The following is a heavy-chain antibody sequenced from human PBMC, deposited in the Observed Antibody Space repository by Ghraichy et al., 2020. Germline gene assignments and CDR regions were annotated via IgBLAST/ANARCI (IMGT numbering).Heavy chain of an antibody. D-gene: IGHD1-26*01. Sequence: GGSLRLSCVASGFSVSINYMSWVRQAPGRGLEWVSISYSGGETYYADSVRGRFVISRDNSKNTVSLQMNSLRAEDTAVYYCARVHSGSYNFLDSWGQGTLVTVSS. J-gene: IGHJ4*02. CDR1: GFSVSINY. V-gene: IGHV3-53*01. CDR2: SYSGGET. CDR3: ARVHSGSYNFLDS.